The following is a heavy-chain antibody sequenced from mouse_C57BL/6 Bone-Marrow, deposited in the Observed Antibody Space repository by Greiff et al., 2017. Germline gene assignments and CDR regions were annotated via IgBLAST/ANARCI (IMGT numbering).Heavy chain of an antibody. CDR2: ISYDGSN. D-gene: IGHD4-1*01. V-gene: IGHV3-6*01. CDR1: GYSITSGYY. CDR3: ARENCYFDY. J-gene: IGHJ2*01. Sequence: EVKLQESGPGLVKPSQSLSLTCSVTGYSITSGYYWNWIRQFPGNKLEWMGYISYDGSNNYNPSLKNRISITSDTSKNQFFLNLNSVTTEDTATYYCARENCYFDYWGQGTTLTVSS.